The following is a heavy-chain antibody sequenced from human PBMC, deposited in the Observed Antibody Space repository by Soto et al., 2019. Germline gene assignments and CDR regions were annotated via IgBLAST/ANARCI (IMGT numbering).Heavy chain of an antibody. CDR2: INAGNGNT. D-gene: IGHD3-22*01. CDR1: GYTFTSYA. J-gene: IGHJ6*02. V-gene: IGHV1-3*01. CDR3: ASSYYYDRSGYSSLYYYYGMDV. Sequence: ASVKVSCKASGYTFTSYAMHWVRQAPGQRLEWMGWINAGNGNTKYSQMFQGRVTITRDTSASTAYMELSSLRSEDTAVYYCASSYYYDRSGYSSLYYYYGMDVWGQGTTVTVSS.